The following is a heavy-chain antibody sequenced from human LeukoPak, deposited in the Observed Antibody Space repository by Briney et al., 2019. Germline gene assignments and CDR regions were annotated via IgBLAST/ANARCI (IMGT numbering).Heavy chain of an antibody. CDR1: GVSITDYY. V-gene: IGHV4-59*01. Sequence: SETLSLTCSVTGVSITDYYWSWIRQPPGKGLEWIGYIYYKGYTNYSPSLKSRVTISMDTSKSQFSLKLRSVTAADTAVYYCASTPLSDLDIWGQGTMVIVSS. J-gene: IGHJ3*02. CDR3: ASTPLSDLDI. CDR2: IYYKGYT.